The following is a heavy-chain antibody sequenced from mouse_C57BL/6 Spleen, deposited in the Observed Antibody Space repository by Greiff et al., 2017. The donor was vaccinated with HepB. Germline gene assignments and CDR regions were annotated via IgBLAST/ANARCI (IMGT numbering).Heavy chain of an antibody. CDR3: APYYYGLAY. J-gene: IGHJ3*01. V-gene: IGHV1-50*01. D-gene: IGHD1-1*01. Sequence: QVQLQQPGAELVKPGASVKLSCKASGYTFTSYWMQWVKQRPGQGLEWIGEIDPSDSYTNYNQKFKGKATLTVDTSSSTAYMQLSSLTSEDSAVYYCAPYYYGLAYWGQGTLVTVSA. CDR2: IDPSDSYT. CDR1: GYTFTSYW.